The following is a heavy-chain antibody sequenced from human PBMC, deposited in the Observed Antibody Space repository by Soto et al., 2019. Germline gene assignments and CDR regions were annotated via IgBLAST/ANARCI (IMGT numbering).Heavy chain of an antibody. CDR3: ARDWATTVVTSPSY. V-gene: IGHV3-11*05. CDR1: GFTFSDYF. CDR2: ISSSGFA. J-gene: IGHJ4*02. Sequence: QVQLVESGGVLVKPGGSLRLSCAASGFTFSDYFMSWLRQAPGKGLEWVSYISSSGFANYADSVKGRFTISRDNAKNSLYLQMDSLRAEDTAVSYCARDWATTVVTSPSYWGQGTLVTVSS. D-gene: IGHD4-17*01.